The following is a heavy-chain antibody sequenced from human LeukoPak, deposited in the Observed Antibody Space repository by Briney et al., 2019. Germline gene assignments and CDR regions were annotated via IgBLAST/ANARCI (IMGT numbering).Heavy chain of an antibody. Sequence: SETLSLTCTVSGGSISSSSYYWGWIRQPPGKGLEWIGSIYYSGSTYYNPSLKSRVTISVATSKNQFSLKLTSVTAADTAIYYCTKGRGIWGQGTLVTVSS. J-gene: IGHJ4*02. D-gene: IGHD3-10*01. CDR2: IYYSGST. V-gene: IGHV4-39*07. CDR3: TKGRGI. CDR1: GGSISSSSYY.